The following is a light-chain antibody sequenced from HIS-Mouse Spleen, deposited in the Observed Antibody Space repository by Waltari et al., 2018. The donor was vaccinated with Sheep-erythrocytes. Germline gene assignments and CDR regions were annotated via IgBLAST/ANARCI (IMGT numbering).Light chain of an antibody. Sequence: QSALTQPASVSGSPGQSITISCTGTSSDVGSYNLVPWYQQHPGKAPKLMIYEGKKRLSGVSNRFSGSKSGNAASLTISGLQAEDEADYYCCSYAGSSTPWVFGGGTKLTVL. CDR2: EGK. J-gene: IGLJ3*02. CDR3: CSYAGSSTPWV. V-gene: IGLV2-23*01. CDR1: SSDVGSYNL.